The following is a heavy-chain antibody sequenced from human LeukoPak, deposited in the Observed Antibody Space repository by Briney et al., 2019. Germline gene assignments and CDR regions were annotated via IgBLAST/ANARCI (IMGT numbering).Heavy chain of an antibody. CDR3: AKPPTMGSNPGDFCFQH. CDR2: IRNDGSNQ. V-gene: IGHV3-30*02. D-gene: IGHD2-8*01. Sequence: GESLRLSCAASGFTLSNYGMHWVRLPPAKGMEWVAFIRNDGSNQYYTDSVNGRFTISRDNSKNTLYLQMSSLRRDDTAVYYCAKPPTMGSNPGDFCFQHWGQGTLVTVSS. J-gene: IGHJ1*01. CDR1: GFTLSNYG.